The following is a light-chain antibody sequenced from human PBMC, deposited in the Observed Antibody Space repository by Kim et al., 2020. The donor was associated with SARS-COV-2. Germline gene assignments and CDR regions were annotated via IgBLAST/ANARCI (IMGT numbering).Light chain of an antibody. V-gene: IGKV3-20*01. CDR3: QQYDTSPGS. J-gene: IGKJ2*03. CDR1: QSVGSND. Sequence: APGQRATLSCSARQSVGSNDLACFQHKPGQAHRLLIYGASTKATGIPDRFSGSGSGTDFTLTISRLEPEDFAVYYCQQYDTSPGSFGQGTKLEI. CDR2: GAS.